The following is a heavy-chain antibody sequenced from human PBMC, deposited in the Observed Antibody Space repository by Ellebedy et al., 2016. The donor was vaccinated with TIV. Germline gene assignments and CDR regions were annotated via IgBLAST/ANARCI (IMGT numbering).Heavy chain of an antibody. Sequence: MPSETLSLTCAVSSGPFSSGDWWSCVRQPPGKRLEWTGEIFVTGATKQNPSLRRRVTILVDKSKNQFSLKLSSVTAADTAIYYCARSWELLGGFDYWGQGMLVTVSS. CDR1: SGPFSSGDW. D-gene: IGHD1-26*01. J-gene: IGHJ4*02. CDR3: ARSWELLGGFDY. V-gene: IGHV4-4*02. CDR2: IFVTGAT.